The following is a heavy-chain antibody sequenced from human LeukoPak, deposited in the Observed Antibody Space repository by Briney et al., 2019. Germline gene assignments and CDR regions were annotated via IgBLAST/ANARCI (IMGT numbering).Heavy chain of an antibody. CDR3: ARGDGMAYYYYGMDV. CDR2: MNPNSGNT. Sequence: GASVKLSCKASGYTFTSYDINWVRQATGQGLEWMGWMNPNSGNTGYAQKFQGRVTMTRNTSISTAYMELSSLRSEDTAVYYCARGDGMAYYYYGMDVWGQGTTVTVSS. D-gene: IGHD5-24*01. J-gene: IGHJ6*02. V-gene: IGHV1-8*01. CDR1: GYTFTSYD.